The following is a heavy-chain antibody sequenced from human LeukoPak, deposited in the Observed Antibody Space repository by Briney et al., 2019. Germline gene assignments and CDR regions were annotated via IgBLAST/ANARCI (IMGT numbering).Heavy chain of an antibody. CDR2: INPSGGST. Sequence: ASVKVSCKASGYTFTSYYMHWVRQAPGQGLEWMGIINPSGGSTSYAQKFQGRVTMTRDMSTSTVYMELSSLRSDDTAVYYCARDGRAAAGENTGYYYYYYMDVWGKGTTVTISS. J-gene: IGHJ6*03. D-gene: IGHD6-13*01. CDR1: GYTFTSYY. V-gene: IGHV1-46*01. CDR3: ARDGRAAAGENTGYYYYYYMDV.